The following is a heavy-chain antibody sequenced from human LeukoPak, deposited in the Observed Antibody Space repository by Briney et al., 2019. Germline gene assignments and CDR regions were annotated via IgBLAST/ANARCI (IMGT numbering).Heavy chain of an antibody. CDR2: TYYTGST. V-gene: IGHV4-39*07. CDR1: GGSISSKTYN. Sequence: SETLSLTCSISGGSISSKTYNWGWIRQPPGKGLEWIGSTYYTGSTHYNPSLKSRVTISVDTSKNQFSLNRISVTAADTAYYMDVWGKRTTVTGSS. J-gene: IGHJ6*03. CDR3: V.